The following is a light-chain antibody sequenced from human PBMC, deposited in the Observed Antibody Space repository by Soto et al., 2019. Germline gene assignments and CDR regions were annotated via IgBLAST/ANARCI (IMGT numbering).Light chain of an antibody. J-gene: IGLJ1*01. V-gene: IGLV1-44*01. CDR2: SSD. Sequence: QSVLTQPPSASGTPGQTVTISGSGSSSSIGTNTVNWYQQFPGTAPKLLIYSSDQRPSGVPDRFSASKSGTSASLAISGLQSEDEADYYCAAWDGSPNGYVFGTGTKVTVL. CDR1: SSSIGTNT. CDR3: AAWDGSPNGYV.